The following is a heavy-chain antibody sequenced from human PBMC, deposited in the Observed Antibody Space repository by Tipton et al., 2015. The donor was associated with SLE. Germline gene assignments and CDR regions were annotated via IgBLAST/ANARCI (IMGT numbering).Heavy chain of an antibody. CDR2: IFYSGSA. CDR1: GGFISDFY. D-gene: IGHD2-2*02. V-gene: IGHV4-59*08. Sequence: TLSLTCTVSGGFISDFYWTWIRQSPGNSLEWIGHIFYSGSADYNPSLKKRATISVDTSKNQFSLKLTSVTAADTAVYYCARTFLVSVPSAIGNWFDPWGQGTLVTVSS. J-gene: IGHJ5*02. CDR3: ARTFLVSVPSAIGNWFDP.